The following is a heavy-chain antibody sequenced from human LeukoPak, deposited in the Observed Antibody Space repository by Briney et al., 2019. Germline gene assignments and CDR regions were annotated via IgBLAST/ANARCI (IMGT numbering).Heavy chain of an antibody. CDR2: IYPGDSDT. J-gene: IGHJ4*02. CDR1: GYSFTSYW. Sequence: GESLKISCKGSGYSFTSYWIGWVRQMPGKGLEWMGIIYPGDSDTRYNPSFQSQVTISADKSISTAYLQWSSLKASDTAMYYCARRQLVPLYYFDYWGQGTLVTVSS. D-gene: IGHD6-13*01. V-gene: IGHV5-51*01. CDR3: ARRQLVPLYYFDY.